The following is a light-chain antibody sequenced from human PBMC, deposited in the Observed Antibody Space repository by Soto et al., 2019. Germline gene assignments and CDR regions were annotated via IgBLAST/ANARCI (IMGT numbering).Light chain of an antibody. V-gene: IGKV3-15*01. CDR1: QSVSSD. CDR2: GAS. J-gene: IGKJ1*01. Sequence: TQSPATPSLSPGEIATLSSMASQSVSSDLAWYQHKPGQAPRLLIYGASTRATGIPARFSGRGSGTEFTLTISSLQSVDFAVYYCQQYDSSPQTFGQGTKVDIK. CDR3: QQYDSSPQT.